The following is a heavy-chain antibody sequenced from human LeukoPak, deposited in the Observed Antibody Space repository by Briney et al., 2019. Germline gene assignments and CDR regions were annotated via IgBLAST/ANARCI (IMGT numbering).Heavy chain of an antibody. V-gene: IGHV4-34*01. CDR2: INHSGSN. Sequence: SGTLSHTFVVYGGFFSGYYWSWIRQPAGRGLEWVGDINHSGSNKYNPSLKSRVTISVDTSKNRFSLKLSSVTAADTAVYYCARGGAIVVVPAAMPARKQDYYYYYGMDVWGKGTTVTVSS. CDR1: GGFFSGYY. CDR3: ARGGAIVVVPAAMPARKQDYYYYYGMDV. D-gene: IGHD2-2*01. J-gene: IGHJ6*04.